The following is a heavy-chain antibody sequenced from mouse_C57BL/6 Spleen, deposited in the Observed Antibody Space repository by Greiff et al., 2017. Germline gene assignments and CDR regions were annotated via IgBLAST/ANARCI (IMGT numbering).Heavy chain of an antibody. CDR3: AREDDGYSHWYFDV. Sequence: QVQLQQSGAELVRPGSSVKLSCKASGYTFTSYWMHWVKQRPIQGLEWIGNIDPSDSETHYNQKFKDKATLTVDKSSSTAYMQLSSLTSEDSAVYYGAREDDGYSHWYFDVWGTGTTVTVSS. D-gene: IGHD2-3*01. CDR1: GYTFTSYW. CDR2: IDPSDSET. J-gene: IGHJ1*03. V-gene: IGHV1-52*01.